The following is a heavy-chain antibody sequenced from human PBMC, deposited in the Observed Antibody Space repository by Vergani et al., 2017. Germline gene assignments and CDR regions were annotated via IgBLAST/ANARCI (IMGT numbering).Heavy chain of an antibody. Sequence: QLQLQESGPGLVKPSETLSLTCTVSGGSISSSSYYWGWIRQPPGKGLEWIGSIYYSGSTYYNPSLKSRVTISVDTSKNQFSLKLSSVTAADTAVYYCASGYDSSGYYWAGDYWGQGTLVTVSS. CDR1: GGSISSSSYY. CDR2: IYYSGST. V-gene: IGHV4-39*01. J-gene: IGHJ4*02. CDR3: ASGYDSSGYYWAGDY. D-gene: IGHD3-22*01.